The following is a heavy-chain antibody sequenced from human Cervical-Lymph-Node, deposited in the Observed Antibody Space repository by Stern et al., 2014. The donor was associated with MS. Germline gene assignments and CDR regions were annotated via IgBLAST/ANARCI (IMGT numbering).Heavy chain of an antibody. CDR2: IYPGDSQT. CDR3: ARPSNSGLFLHH. D-gene: IGHD6-19*01. Sequence: VQLEESGAEVKKPGESLKISCKGSGYNFTTYWIAWVRQMPGRGLEWMGLIYPGDSQTRYSPSFQGHVTMSADTSISTAYLQWSSLKASDTAIYYCARPSNSGLFLHHWGQGTLVTVSS. CDR1: GYNFTTYW. V-gene: IGHV5-51*01. J-gene: IGHJ1*01.